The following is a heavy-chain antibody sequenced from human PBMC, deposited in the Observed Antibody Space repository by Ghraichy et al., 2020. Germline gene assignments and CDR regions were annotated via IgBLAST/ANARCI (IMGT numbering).Heavy chain of an antibody. J-gene: IGHJ4*02. D-gene: IGHD2-21*01. CDR1: GFTFSSYA. Sequence: GESLNISCAASGFTFSSYAMHWVRQAPGKGLEWVAVISYDGSNKYYADSVKGRFTISRDNSKNTLYLQMNSLRAEDTAVYYCARDPEYCGGDCYSGLDYWGQGTLVTVSS. CDR2: ISYDGSNK. V-gene: IGHV3-30*04. CDR3: ARDPEYCGGDCYSGLDY.